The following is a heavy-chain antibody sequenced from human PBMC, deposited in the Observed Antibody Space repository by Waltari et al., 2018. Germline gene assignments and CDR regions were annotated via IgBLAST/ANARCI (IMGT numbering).Heavy chain of an antibody. CDR1: GYTFSDYG. CDR3: ARERHRLMEEGYLMALDP. Sequence: QVQLVQSGAEVKKPGASVKVSCKASGYTFSDYGICWVRQAPGQGLEWMGGISGNNGHTNHAQKFQGRLIMTEDTSATTVYMELTYLTSDDTAVYYCARERHRLMEEGYLMALDPWGQGTLVTVSS. D-gene: IGHD3-3*01. J-gene: IGHJ5*02. V-gene: IGHV1-18*01. CDR2: ISGNNGHT.